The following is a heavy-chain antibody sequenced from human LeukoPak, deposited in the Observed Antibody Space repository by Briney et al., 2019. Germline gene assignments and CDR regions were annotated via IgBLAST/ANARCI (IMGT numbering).Heavy chain of an antibody. CDR2: INPNSGGT. Sequence: ASVKVSCKASGYTFTSYYMHWVRQAPGQGLEWMGWINPNSGGTNYAQKFQGRVTMTRDMSTSTVYKELSSLRSEDTAVYYCAAGSGSYYSFDYWGQGTLVTVSS. D-gene: IGHD1-26*01. J-gene: IGHJ4*02. CDR1: GYTFTSYY. CDR3: AAGSGSYYSFDY. V-gene: IGHV1-2*02.